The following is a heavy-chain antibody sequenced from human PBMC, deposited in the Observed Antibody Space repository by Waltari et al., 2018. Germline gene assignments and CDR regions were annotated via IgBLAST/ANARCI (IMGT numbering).Heavy chain of an antibody. CDR3: AKYSGYDFDY. CDR2: ITGDSATT. V-gene: IGHV3-23*01. Sequence: EVRLLESGGGLIQPGESLRLACVGSGFRFRSYGMSWVRQAPGKGLEWVSDITGDSATTYYAESVEGRCRISRDNSKNTVYLHMNSLTVEDTAVYYCAKYSGYDFDYWGQGTLVTVSS. J-gene: IGHJ4*02. CDR1: GFRFRSYG. D-gene: IGHD5-12*01.